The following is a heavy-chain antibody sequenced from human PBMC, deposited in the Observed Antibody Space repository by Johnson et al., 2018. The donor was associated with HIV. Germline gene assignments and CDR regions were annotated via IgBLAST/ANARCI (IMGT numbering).Heavy chain of an antibody. CDR2: IYYART. J-gene: IGHJ3*02. D-gene: IGHD4-23*01. CDR3: ARGDYGGNLDAFDI. Sequence: QVQLVESGGGVVRPGGSLRLSCAASGFTFDDHGMSWVRQVPGKGLEWVAVIYYARTYYSDSVKGRFTISRDNSKNTLYLQMNSLRAGDTAVYYCARGDYGGNLDAFDIWGQGTMVTVSS. V-gene: IGHV3-33*08. CDR1: GFTFDDHG.